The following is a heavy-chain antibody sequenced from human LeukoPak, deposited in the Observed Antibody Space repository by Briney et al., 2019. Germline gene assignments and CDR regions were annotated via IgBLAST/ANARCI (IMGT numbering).Heavy chain of an antibody. CDR2: VNGHNGNT. CDR3: ARGGNGWFFDD. V-gene: IGHV1-18*01. D-gene: IGHD6-19*01. J-gene: IGHJ4*02. CDR1: GYSFTNYG. Sequence: ASVKVSCKASGYSFTNYGISWVRQAPGQELEWVGWVNGHNGNTNYAQKVQDRVTMTTDTSTSTAYMELRSLRSDDTAVYYCARGGNGWFFDDWGQGTLVTVSS.